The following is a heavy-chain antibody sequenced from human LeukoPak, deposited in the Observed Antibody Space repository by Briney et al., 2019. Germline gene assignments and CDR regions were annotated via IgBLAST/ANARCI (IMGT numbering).Heavy chain of an antibody. J-gene: IGHJ4*02. CDR2: IYHSGST. D-gene: IGHD3-22*01. V-gene: IGHV4-59*01. CDR3: ARGQWLPVFDF. CDR1: GGFNTHYY. Sequence: SETLSLTCSVSGGFNTHYYWSWIRQPPGKGLEWIGYIYHSGSTNYNPSLKSRVTISVDTSKNHFSLKLSSVTAADTAVYYCARGQWLPVFDFWGQGTLVTVSS.